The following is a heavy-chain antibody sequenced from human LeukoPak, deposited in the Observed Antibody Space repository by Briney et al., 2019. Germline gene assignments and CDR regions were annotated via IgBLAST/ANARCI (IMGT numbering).Heavy chain of an antibody. Sequence: PGGCLRLSCAASGFTFSSFAMHWVRQAPGKGLEWVAVLSYDGSNKYYADSVKGRFTISRDNAKNSLYLQMNSLRAEDTAVYYCARERSVRSSRDDAFDIWGQGTMVTVSS. CDR3: ARERSVRSSRDDAFDI. V-gene: IGHV3-30*04. CDR2: LSYDGSNK. D-gene: IGHD3-10*01. CDR1: GFTFSSFA. J-gene: IGHJ3*02.